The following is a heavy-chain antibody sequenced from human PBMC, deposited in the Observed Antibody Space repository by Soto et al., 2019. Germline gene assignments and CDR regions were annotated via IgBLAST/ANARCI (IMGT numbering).Heavy chain of an antibody. Sequence: GGSLRLSCAASGFTFSSYAMHWVRQAPGKGLEWVAVISYDGSNKYYADSVKGRFTISRDNSKNTLYLQMNSLRAEDTAVYYCARERFWSGPNWFDPWGQGT. V-gene: IGHV3-30-3*01. J-gene: IGHJ5*02. CDR1: GFTFSSYA. D-gene: IGHD3-3*01. CDR2: ISYDGSNK. CDR3: ARERFWSGPNWFDP.